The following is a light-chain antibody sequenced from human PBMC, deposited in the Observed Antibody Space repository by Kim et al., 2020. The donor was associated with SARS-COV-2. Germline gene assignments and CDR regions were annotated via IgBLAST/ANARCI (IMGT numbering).Light chain of an antibody. Sequence: EIVLTHSPDFQSVTPKETVTITCRASQNIRSDLHWYQQKPNQSPRLLIKFTSQSISGVPSRFSGSGSGTDFTLSINSLEAEDAATYYCHQSSSLPWTFGQGTKVDIK. CDR1: QNIRSD. CDR2: FTS. CDR3: HQSSSLPWT. J-gene: IGKJ1*01. V-gene: IGKV6-21*02.